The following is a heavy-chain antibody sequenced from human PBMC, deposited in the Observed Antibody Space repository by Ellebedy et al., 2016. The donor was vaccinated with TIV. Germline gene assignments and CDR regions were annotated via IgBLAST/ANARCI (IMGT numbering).Heavy chain of an antibody. CDR3: AREYEEFYFDY. Sequence: GGSLRLSCAASGFTFSSYGMHWVRQAPGKGLEWVAYMWFDGSNKNYVDSVKGRFTISRDNSKNTLYLKMNSLRAEDTAVYYCAREYEEFYFDYWGQGTLVTVSS. CDR2: MWFDGSNK. CDR1: GFTFSSYG. V-gene: IGHV3-33*08. D-gene: IGHD3-10*01. J-gene: IGHJ4*02.